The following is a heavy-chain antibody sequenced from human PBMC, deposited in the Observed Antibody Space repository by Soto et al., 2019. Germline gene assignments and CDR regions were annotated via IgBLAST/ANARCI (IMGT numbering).Heavy chain of an antibody. CDR2: IKQDGSEK. CDR1: GFTFSSYW. CDR3: ARLYFDWLLPHRTNFDY. J-gene: IGHJ4*02. V-gene: IGHV3-7*05. D-gene: IGHD3-9*01. Sequence: EVQLVESGGGLVQPGGSLRLSCAASGFTFSSYWMSWVRQAPGKGLEWVANIKQDGSEKYYVDSVKGRFTISRDNAKNSLYLQMNSLRAEDTAVYYCARLYFDWLLPHRTNFDYWGQGTLVTVSS.